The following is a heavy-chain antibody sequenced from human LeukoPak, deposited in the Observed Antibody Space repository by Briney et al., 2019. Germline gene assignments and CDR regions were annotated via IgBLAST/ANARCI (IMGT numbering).Heavy chain of an antibody. CDR1: GGTFSSYA. D-gene: IGHD3-10*01. J-gene: IGHJ5*02. CDR2: IIPIFGTA. CDR3: ARDSSYYGFNWFDP. Sequence: GASVKVSCKASGGTFSSYAISWVRQAPGQGLEWMGGIIPIFGTASYAQKFQGRVTITTDESTSTAYMELSSLRSEDTAVYYCARDSSYYGFNWFDPWGQGTLVTVSS. V-gene: IGHV1-69*05.